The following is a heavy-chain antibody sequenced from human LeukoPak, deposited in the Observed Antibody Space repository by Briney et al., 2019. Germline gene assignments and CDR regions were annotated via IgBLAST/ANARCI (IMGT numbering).Heavy chain of an antibody. V-gene: IGHV4-59*01. CDR1: GGSISSYY. D-gene: IGHD3-22*01. Sequence: SETLSLTCTVSGGSISSYYWSWIRQPPGKGLEWIGYIYYSGSTNYNPSLKSRVTISVDTSKNQFSLKLSSVTAADTAVYYCARDLGYYDSSGFYPPGSFDIWGQGTMVTVSS. CDR2: IYYSGST. CDR3: ARDLGYYDSSGFYPPGSFDI. J-gene: IGHJ3*02.